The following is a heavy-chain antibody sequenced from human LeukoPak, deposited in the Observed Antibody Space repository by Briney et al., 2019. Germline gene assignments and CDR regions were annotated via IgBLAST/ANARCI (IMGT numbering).Heavy chain of an antibody. Sequence: SGPTLVKPTQTLTLTCTFSGFSLSTSGVGVGWIRQPPGKALEWLALIYWNDDKRYSPSLKSRLTITKDTSKNQVVLTMTNMDPVDTATYYCAHGLVGGGYRSSTSCLDAFDIWGQGTMVTVSS. CDR2: IYWNDDK. CDR1: GFSLSTSGVG. CDR3: AHGLVGGGYRSSTSCLDAFDI. V-gene: IGHV2-5*01. D-gene: IGHD2-2*01. J-gene: IGHJ3*02.